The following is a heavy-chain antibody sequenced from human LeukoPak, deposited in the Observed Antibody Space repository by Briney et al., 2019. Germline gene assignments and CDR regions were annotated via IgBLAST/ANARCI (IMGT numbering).Heavy chain of an antibody. V-gene: IGHV4-59*01. D-gene: IGHD3-10*01. Sequence: TPSETLSLTCSVSGGSISSYYWSWIRQPPGKGLEWLGYIYYSGSTNYNPSLKSRVTISVDTSKNQFSLKLSSVTAADTAVYYCARSAYYGSGSIDWFDPWGQGTLVTVSS. CDR2: IYYSGST. CDR3: ARSAYYGSGSIDWFDP. CDR1: GGSISSYY. J-gene: IGHJ5*02.